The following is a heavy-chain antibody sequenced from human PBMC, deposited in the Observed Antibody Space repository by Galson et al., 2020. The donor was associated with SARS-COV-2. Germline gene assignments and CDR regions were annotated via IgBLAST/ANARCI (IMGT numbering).Heavy chain of an antibody. CDR3: ARGRGIAATFYYYYATDV. D-gene: IGHD6-13*01. Sequence: ETLSLTCAVYGGSFSGYYWSWIRQPPGKGLEWIGEINHSGSTNYNPSLKSRVTISLDTSKNQFSLRLSSVTAADTAVYYCARGRGIAATFYYYYATDVWGQGTTVTVSS. CDR2: INHSGST. J-gene: IGHJ6*02. CDR1: GGSFSGYY. V-gene: IGHV4-34*01.